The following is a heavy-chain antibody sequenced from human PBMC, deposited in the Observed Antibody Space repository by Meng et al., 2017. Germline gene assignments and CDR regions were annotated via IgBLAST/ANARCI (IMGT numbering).Heavy chain of an antibody. Sequence: SVKVSCKASVGTFSSYAIIGVRQAPGQGLEWMGGIIPIFGTANYAQKFQGRVTITADRSTSTAYMELSSLRSEDTAVYYCARLYYYGSGIYYYGMDVWGQGTTVTVSS. V-gene: IGHV1-69*06. CDR2: IIPIFGTA. CDR3: ARLYYYGSGIYYYGMDV. D-gene: IGHD3-10*01. CDR1: VGTFSSYA. J-gene: IGHJ6*02.